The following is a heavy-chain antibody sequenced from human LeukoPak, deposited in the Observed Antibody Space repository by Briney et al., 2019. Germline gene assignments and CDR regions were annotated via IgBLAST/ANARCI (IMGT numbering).Heavy chain of an antibody. D-gene: IGHD6-19*01. J-gene: IGHJ4*02. CDR2: MNPNSGNT. Sequence: ASVKVSCKASGYTFTNYDINSVRQATGQGLEWMGWMNPNSGNTGYAQKFQGRVTMTRNTSITTAYMELSSLRSEDTAVYYCARRRGWPNYFDYWGQGTLVTVSS. V-gene: IGHV1-8*01. CDR1: GYTFTNYD. CDR3: ARRRGWPNYFDY.